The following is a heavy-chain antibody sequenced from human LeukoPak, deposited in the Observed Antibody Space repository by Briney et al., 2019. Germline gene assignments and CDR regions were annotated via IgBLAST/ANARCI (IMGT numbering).Heavy chain of an antibody. CDR2: ISPYNGNT. J-gene: IGHJ4*02. Sequence: ASVKVSCKASGYTFTSYYMHWVRQGPGQGLERMGWISPYNGNTNYAEKLQGRVTMTTDTSTSTAYMELRSLRSDDTAVYYCARDTSSGRTPFDYWGQGTLVTVSS. CDR3: ARDTSSGRTPFDY. D-gene: IGHD3-22*01. CDR1: GYTFTSYY. V-gene: IGHV1-18*04.